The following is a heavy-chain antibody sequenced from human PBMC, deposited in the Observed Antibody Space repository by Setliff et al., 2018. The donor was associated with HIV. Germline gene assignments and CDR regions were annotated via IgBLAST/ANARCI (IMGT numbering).Heavy chain of an antibody. J-gene: IGHJ5*02. CDR2: IYHSGST. V-gene: IGHV4-38-2*02. CDR1: GYSISSGYY. D-gene: IGHD3-10*01. CDR3: ARHRQISDWFDP. Sequence: SETLSLTCTVSGYSISSGYYWGWIRQPPGKGLEWIGSIYHSGSTYYNASFTNGVLISIDTSKNRFSLTMTSVTAADTAVYYCARHRQISDWFDPWGQGILVTVSS.